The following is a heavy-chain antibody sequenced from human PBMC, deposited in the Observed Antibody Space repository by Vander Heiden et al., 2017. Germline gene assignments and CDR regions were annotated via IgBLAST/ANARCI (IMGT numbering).Heavy chain of an antibody. Sequence: QVQLQESGPGLVKPSETLSLTCTVSGGSINSNYWSWIRQPAGKGLEWIGRITSSGSTYYNPSLKSRVTMSVDTSKNQFSLHLISVTAADTAVYFCARGYHRAVSEYYFDPWGQGTLVTVSS. CDR1: GGSINSNY. V-gene: IGHV4-4*07. D-gene: IGHD1-26*01. CDR2: ITSSGST. J-gene: IGHJ5*02. CDR3: ARGYHRAVSEYYFDP.